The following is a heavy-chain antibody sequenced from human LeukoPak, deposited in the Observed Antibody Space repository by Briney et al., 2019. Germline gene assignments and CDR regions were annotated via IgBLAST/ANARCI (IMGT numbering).Heavy chain of an antibody. CDR3: AKPSIPARPFLTYLYYYLDV. D-gene: IGHD6-6*01. V-gene: IGHV3-23*01. CDR2: VSGTGDKT. CDR1: EFTFSRFA. J-gene: IGHJ6*03. Sequence: GGSLRLSCVASEFTFSRFAMSWVPQAPGRGLEWFSSVSGTGDKTHFTDSVKGRFTISRDNSKNTLYPHMSALRAADTAVYYCAKPSIPARPFLTYLYYYLDVWGEGTTVIVSS.